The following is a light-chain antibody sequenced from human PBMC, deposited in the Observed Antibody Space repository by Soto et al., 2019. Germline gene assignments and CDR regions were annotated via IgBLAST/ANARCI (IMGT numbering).Light chain of an antibody. J-gene: IGKJ1*01. V-gene: IGKV3-11*01. Sequence: EIVLTQSPGTLSLSPGERATLSCRASQSVSSHLAWYQQKPCQAPRLLIYDASNRATGIPARFSGSGSGTDFTLTISSLEPEDFAVYHCVQRTTWPWTCGQGSKVEIK. CDR2: DAS. CDR1: QSVSSH. CDR3: VQRTTWPWT.